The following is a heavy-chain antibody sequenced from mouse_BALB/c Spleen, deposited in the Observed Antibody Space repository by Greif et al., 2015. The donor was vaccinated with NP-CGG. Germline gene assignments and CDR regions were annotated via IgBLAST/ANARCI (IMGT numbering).Heavy chain of an antibody. V-gene: IGHV5-17*02. D-gene: IGHD2-1*01. J-gene: IGHJ4*01. CDR3: ARNYYGNPYYAMDY. CDR1: GFTFSSFG. CDR2: ISSGSSTI. Sequence: EVKLMESGGGLVQPGGSRKLSCAASGFTFSSFGMHWVRQAPEKGLEWVAYISSGSSTIYYADTVKGRYTISRDNPKNTLFLQMTSLRSVDTAMYYCARNYYGNPYYAMDYWGQGTSVTVSS.